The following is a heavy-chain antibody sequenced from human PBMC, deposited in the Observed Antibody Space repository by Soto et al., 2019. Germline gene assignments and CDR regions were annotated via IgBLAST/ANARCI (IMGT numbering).Heavy chain of an antibody. D-gene: IGHD6-13*01. J-gene: IGHJ4*02. V-gene: IGHV3-23*01. CDR1: GFTFSIYA. CDR2: ISGSGAST. CDR3: AKATRGGAATLIRDY. Sequence: EVQLLESGGGLVQPGGSLRLSCAAAGFTFSIYAMSWVRQAPGKGLEWVSAISGSGASTYYADSVKGRFTISRDSPKNTLYLQMNSRRADETAVYYCAKATRGGAATLIRDYWGQGALVTVSS.